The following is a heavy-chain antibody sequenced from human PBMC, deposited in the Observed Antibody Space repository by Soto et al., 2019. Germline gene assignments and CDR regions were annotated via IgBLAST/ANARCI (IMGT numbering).Heavy chain of an antibody. Sequence: SETLSLTCTVSGGSISSSSYYWGWIRQPPGKGLEWIGSIYYSGSTYYNPSLKSRVTISVDTSKNQFSLKLSSVTAADTAVYYCARDADGIAVAGTDYWGQGTLVTVSS. CDR2: IYYSGST. J-gene: IGHJ4*02. V-gene: IGHV4-39*02. CDR1: GGSISSSSYY. CDR3: ARDADGIAVAGTDY. D-gene: IGHD6-19*01.